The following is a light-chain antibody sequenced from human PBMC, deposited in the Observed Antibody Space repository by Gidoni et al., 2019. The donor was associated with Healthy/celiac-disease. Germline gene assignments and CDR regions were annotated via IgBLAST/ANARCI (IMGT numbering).Light chain of an antibody. J-gene: IGKJ3*01. V-gene: IGKV3-20*01. CDR3: QQYGSSPGFT. CDR2: GAS. CDR1: QSVSSSY. Sequence: DIVLTQSPGTLSLSPGERATLSCRASQSVSSSYLTWYQQKPGHAPRLLIYGASSRATGIPDRFSGSGSGTDFTLTISRLEPEDFAVYYCQQYGSSPGFTFGPGTKVDIK.